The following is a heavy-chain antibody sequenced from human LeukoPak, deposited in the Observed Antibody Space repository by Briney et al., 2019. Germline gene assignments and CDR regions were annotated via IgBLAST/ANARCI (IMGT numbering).Heavy chain of an antibody. CDR3: ASRGYSYGKGDYFDY. V-gene: IGHV5-51*01. CDR1: GYRFTSYW. J-gene: IGHJ4*02. CDR2: IYPGDSDT. D-gene: IGHD5-18*01. Sequence: GESLKISCKGSGYRFTSYWIGWVRQMPGKGLEWMGIIYPGDSDTRYSPSFQGQVTISADTSISTAYLQWSSLKASDTAMYYCASRGYSYGKGDYFDYWGQGTLVTVSS.